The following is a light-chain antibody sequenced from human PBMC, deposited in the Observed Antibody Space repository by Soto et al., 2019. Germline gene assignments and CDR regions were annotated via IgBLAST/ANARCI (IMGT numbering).Light chain of an antibody. Sequence: QSALTQPASVSGSPGQSITISCTGTISDVGGYNYVSWYQHHPGRAPKLLIYDVRNRPSGVSSRFSGSKSGNTASLTISGLQAEDEADYYCSSYTSSGALVMFGGGTKLTVL. J-gene: IGLJ3*02. CDR2: DVR. CDR3: SSYTSSGALVM. CDR1: ISDVGGYNY. V-gene: IGLV2-14*01.